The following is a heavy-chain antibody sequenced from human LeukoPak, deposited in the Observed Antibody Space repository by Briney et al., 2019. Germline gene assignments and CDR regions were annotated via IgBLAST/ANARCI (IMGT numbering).Heavy chain of an antibody. D-gene: IGHD1-14*01. J-gene: IGHJ4*02. CDR2: INGSGDKT. V-gene: IGHV3-23*01. Sequence: GGSLRLSCAASGFTLSNYAMNWVRQAPGKGLEWVSSINGSGDKTYYADSVKGQFTISRDNSKNTLYLQMNSLRAEDTAVYYCAKPARTDYADYWGQGTLVTVSS. CDR3: AKPARTDYADY. CDR1: GFTLSNYA.